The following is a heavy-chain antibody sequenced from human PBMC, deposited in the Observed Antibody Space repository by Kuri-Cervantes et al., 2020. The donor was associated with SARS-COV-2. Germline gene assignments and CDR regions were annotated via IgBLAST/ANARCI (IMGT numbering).Heavy chain of an antibody. V-gene: IGHV3-21*01. CDR3: ARDSPEDIVVVPAAMEPYYFDY. J-gene: IGHJ4*02. D-gene: IGHD2-2*01. CDR1: GFTFSSYR. Sequence: GESLKISCPASGFTFSSYRMNWVRQAPGKGLEWVSSISSSSSYIYYADPVKGRFTISRDNAKNSLYLQMNSLSAEDTAVYYCARDSPEDIVVVPAAMEPYYFDYWGQGTLVTVSS. CDR2: ISSSSSYI.